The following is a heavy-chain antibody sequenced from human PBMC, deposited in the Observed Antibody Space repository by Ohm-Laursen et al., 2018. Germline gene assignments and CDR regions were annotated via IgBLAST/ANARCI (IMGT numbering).Heavy chain of an antibody. CDR3: AKVSVTDYYDSSGYFLFDY. D-gene: IGHD3-22*01. V-gene: IGHV3-23*01. Sequence: SLRLSCSASGFTFSDYYMSWIRQAPGKGLEWVSAISGSGGSTYYADSVKGRFTISRDNSKNTLYLQMNSLRAEDTAVYYCAKVSVTDYYDSSGYFLFDYWGQGTLVTVSS. CDR2: ISGSGGST. CDR1: GFTFSDYY. J-gene: IGHJ4*02.